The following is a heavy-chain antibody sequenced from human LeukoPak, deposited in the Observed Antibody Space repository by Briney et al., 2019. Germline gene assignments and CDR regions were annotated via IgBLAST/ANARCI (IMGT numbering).Heavy chain of an antibody. D-gene: IGHD2-21*01. V-gene: IGHV4-59*01. CDR2: IYYSGST. J-gene: IGHJ3*02. CDR1: GGSISSYY. Sequence: SETLSLTCTVSGGSISSYYWSWIRQPPGKGLEWIGYIYYSGSTNYNPSLKSRVTISVDTSKNQFSLKLSSVTAADTAVYYCARDLTDCGGDCFSRNDAFDIWGQGTMVTVSS. CDR3: ARDLTDCGGDCFSRNDAFDI.